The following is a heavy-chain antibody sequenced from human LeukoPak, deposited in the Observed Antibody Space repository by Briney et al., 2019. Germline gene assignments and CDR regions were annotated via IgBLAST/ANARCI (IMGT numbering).Heavy chain of an antibody. CDR3: ARVTSQYSYGSPHDAFDI. CDR1: GFTFSSYW. D-gene: IGHD5-18*01. V-gene: IGHV3-74*01. Sequence: PGGSLRLSCAASGFTFSSYWMHWVRQAPGKGLVWVSRINSDGSSTSYADSVKGRFTISRDNAKNTLYLQMNSLRAEDTAVYYCARVTSQYSYGSPHDAFDIWGQGTMVTVSS. CDR2: INSDGSST. J-gene: IGHJ3*02.